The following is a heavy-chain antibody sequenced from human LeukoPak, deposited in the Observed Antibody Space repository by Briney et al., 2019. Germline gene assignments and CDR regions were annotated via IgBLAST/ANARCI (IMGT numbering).Heavy chain of an antibody. CDR2: IGGDGGST. V-gene: IGHV3-43*02. J-gene: IGHJ4*02. D-gene: IGHD3-22*01. CDR3: VKEPHYYDRSGYF. CDR1: GFTFDDYA. Sequence: PGGSLRLSCAASGFTFDDYAMHWVRQAPGKCLEWVSLIGGDGGSTYYADSVKGRFIISRDNSKNSLFLQMKSLRTDDTALYYCVKEPHYYDRSGYFWGQGTLVTVSS.